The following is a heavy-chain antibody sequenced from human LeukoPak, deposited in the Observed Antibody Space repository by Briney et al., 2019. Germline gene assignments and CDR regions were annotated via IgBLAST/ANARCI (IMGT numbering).Heavy chain of an antibody. V-gene: IGHV4-31*03. D-gene: IGHD1-26*01. CDR2: ISDSGST. CDR1: GASISSGGTF. CDR3: ARVHSGSYGIFDY. Sequence: SETLSLTCTVSGASISSGGTFWTWIRQHPGKGLEWIAYISDSGSTYYHPSPKSRGTISEDTSKNQFSLKVTSVTAADTAVYYCARVHSGSYGIFDYWGQGTLVTVSS. J-gene: IGHJ4*02.